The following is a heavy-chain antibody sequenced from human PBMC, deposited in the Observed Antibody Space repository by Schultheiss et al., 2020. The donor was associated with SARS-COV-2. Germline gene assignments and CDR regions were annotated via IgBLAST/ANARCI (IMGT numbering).Heavy chain of an antibody. CDR1: GGSISSSNW. V-gene: IGHV4-4*02. Sequence: SETLSLTCAVSGGSISSSNWWSWVRQPPGKGLEWIGEIYHSGSTNYNPSLKSRVTISVDTSKNQFSLKLSSVTAADTAVYYCARTARDSSGSWPSAFDIWGQGTMVTVSS. J-gene: IGHJ3*02. D-gene: IGHD3-22*01. CDR3: ARTARDSSGSWPSAFDI. CDR2: IYHSGST.